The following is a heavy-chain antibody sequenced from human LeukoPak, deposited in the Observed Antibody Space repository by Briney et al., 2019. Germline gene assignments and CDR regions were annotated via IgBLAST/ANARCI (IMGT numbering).Heavy chain of an antibody. V-gene: IGHV4-39*01. CDR2: IYYSGST. CDR3: ARTLGGTDFDY. Sequence: PSETLSLTCTVSGGSISSSSYYWGWIRQPPGKGLEWIGSIYYSGSTYYNPSLKSRVTISVDTSKNQFSLKLSSVTAADTAVYYCARTLGGTDFDYWGQGTLVTVSS. J-gene: IGHJ4*02. D-gene: IGHD1-26*01. CDR1: GGSISSSSYY.